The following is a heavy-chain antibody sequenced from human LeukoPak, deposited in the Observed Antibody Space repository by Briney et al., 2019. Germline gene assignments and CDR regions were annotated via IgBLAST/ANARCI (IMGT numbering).Heavy chain of an antibody. D-gene: IGHD6-6*01. J-gene: IGHJ4*02. Sequence: GGSLRLSCAASGFTFTSYAMSWVRQAPGKGLEWVSAISGSGGSTYYADSVKGRFTISRDNSKNTLYLQMNSLRAEDTAVYYCAKRPGIAARHSYFDYWGQGTLVTVSS. V-gene: IGHV3-23*01. CDR2: ISGSGGST. CDR1: GFTFTSYA. CDR3: AKRPGIAARHSYFDY.